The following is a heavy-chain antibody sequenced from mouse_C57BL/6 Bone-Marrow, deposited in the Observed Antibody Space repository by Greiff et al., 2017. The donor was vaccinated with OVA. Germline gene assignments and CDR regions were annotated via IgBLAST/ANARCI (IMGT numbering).Heavy chain of an antibody. J-gene: IGHJ2*01. CDR3: AEQLRFPLDY. D-gene: IGHD3-2*02. Sequence: EVHLVESGPVLVKPGASVKMSCKASGYTFTDYYMNWVKQSHGKSLEWIGVINPYNGGTSYNQKFKGKATLTVDKSSSTAYMELNSLTSEDSAVYYCAEQLRFPLDYWGQGTTLTVSS. CDR2: INPYNGGT. V-gene: IGHV1-19*01. CDR1: GYTFTDYY.